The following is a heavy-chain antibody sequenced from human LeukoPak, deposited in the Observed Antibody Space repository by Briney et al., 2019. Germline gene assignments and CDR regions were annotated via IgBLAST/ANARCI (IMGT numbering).Heavy chain of an antibody. CDR2: INPSGGST. J-gene: IGHJ6*03. D-gene: IGHD1-26*01. V-gene: IGHV1-46*01. Sequence: ALVKVSCKASGYTFTGYYMHWVRQAPGQGLEWMGIINPSGGSTSYAQKFQGRVTMTRDTSTSTVYMELSSLRSEDTAVYYCARYGILGRYYMDVWGKGTTVTVSS. CDR1: GYTFTGYY. CDR3: ARYGILGRYYMDV.